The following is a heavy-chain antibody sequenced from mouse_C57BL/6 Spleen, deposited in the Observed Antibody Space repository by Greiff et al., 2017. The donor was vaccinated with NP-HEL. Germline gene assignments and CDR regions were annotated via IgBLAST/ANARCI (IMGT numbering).Heavy chain of an antibody. Sequence: VQLQQSGAELVKPGASVKLSCTASGFNIKDYYMHWVKQRTEQGLEWIGRIDPEDGETKYAPKFPGKATITADTSSNTAYLQLSSLTSEDTAVYYGARSFTTVVAHYAMDYWGQGTSVTVSS. CDR3: ARSFTTVVAHYAMDY. CDR1: GFNIKDYY. D-gene: IGHD1-1*01. CDR2: IDPEDGET. V-gene: IGHV14-2*01. J-gene: IGHJ4*01.